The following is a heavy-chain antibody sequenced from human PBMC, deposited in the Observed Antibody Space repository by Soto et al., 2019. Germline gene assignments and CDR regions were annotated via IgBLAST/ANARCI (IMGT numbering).Heavy chain of an antibody. D-gene: IGHD3-10*01. CDR1: GGSISSSSYY. CDR3: ARRAEGYYYCSGDLFVLFEP. V-gene: IGHV4-39*01. CDR2: IYYSGST. Sequence: QLQLQESGPGLVKPSETLSLTCTVSGGSISSSSYYWGWIRQPPGKGLEWIGSIYYSGSTYYNPSLKSRVTMSVDKSKNRSSLKLSSVTAADTAVYYCARRAEGYYYCSGDLFVLFEPWGQRTLVTVSS. J-gene: IGHJ5*02.